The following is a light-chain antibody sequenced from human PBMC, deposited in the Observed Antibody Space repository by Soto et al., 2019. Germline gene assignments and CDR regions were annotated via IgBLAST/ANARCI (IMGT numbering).Light chain of an antibody. CDR3: RSYAGSNNPYV. J-gene: IGLJ1*01. CDR1: SSDVGGYNY. Sequence: QSVLTQPPSASGSPGQSVTISCTGTSSDVGGYNYVSWYQQHPGKAPKLMIYEVSKRPSGVPDRFSGSKSGNTASLTVSGLQAEDEADYYCRSYAGSNNPYVFGTGTKLTVL. CDR2: EVS. V-gene: IGLV2-8*01.